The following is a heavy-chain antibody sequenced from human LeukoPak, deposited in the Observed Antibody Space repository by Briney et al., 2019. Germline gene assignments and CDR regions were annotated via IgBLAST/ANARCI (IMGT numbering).Heavy chain of an antibody. CDR1: GFTFSNYW. V-gene: IGHV3-7*01. J-gene: IGHJ4*02. Sequence: GGSLRLSCAASGFTFSNYWMTWVRQAPGKGLEWGANMKEDGSEKYYVGSVKGRFTISRDNAKNSLYLQMNSLRAEDTAVYYCARVGPDSSGYGYWGQGTLVTVSS. CDR2: MKEDGSEK. D-gene: IGHD3-22*01. CDR3: ARVGPDSSGYGY.